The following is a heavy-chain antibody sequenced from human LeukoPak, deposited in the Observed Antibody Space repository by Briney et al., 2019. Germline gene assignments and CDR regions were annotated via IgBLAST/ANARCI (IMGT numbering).Heavy chain of an antibody. Sequence: SETLSLTCTVSGGSISSYYWSWIRQPPGKGLEWFGYIYYSGSTNYNPSLKSRLPITVKHPKNQSSLKQSSVHAANPAVYYYGSDYAGYKDAAFDIWGQGTMVTVSS. CDR2: IYYSGST. CDR3: GSDYAGYKDAAFDI. CDR1: GGSISSYY. D-gene: IGHD5-24*01. J-gene: IGHJ3*02. V-gene: IGHV4-59*01.